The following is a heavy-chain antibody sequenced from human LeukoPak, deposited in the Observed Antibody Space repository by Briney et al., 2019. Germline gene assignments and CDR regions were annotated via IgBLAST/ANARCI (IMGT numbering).Heavy chain of an antibody. CDR2: ISSSSSTI. J-gene: IGHJ6*02. CDR3: ARGNPPETYSSSWYYYYYYGMDV. V-gene: IGHV3-48*04. Sequence: PGGSLRLSCAASGFIFSSYAMNWVRQAPGKGLEWVSYISSSSSTIHHADSVKGRFTISRDNAKNSLYLQLNSLRAEDTAVYYCARGNPPETYSSSWYYYYYYGMDVWGQGTTVTVSS. CDR1: GFIFSSYA. D-gene: IGHD6-13*01.